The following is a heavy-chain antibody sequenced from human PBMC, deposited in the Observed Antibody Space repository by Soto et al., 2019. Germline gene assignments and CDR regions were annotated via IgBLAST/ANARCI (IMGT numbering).Heavy chain of an antibody. CDR2: ISAYNGNT. D-gene: IGHD4-17*01. CDR1: GYTFTSYG. Sequence: GASVKVSCKASGYTFTSYGISWVRQAPGQGLEWMGWISAYNGNTNYAQKLQGRVTMTTDTSTSTAYMELRSLRSDDTAVYYCAREENDYGDYSQGTNFDYWGQGTLVTVSS. V-gene: IGHV1-18*01. CDR3: AREENDYGDYSQGTNFDY. J-gene: IGHJ4*02.